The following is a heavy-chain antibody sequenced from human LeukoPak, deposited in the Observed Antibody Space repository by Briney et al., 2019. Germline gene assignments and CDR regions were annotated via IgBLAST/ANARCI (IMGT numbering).Heavy chain of an antibody. CDR3: ARDLGVVVVAARDY. V-gene: IGHV3-30-3*01. J-gene: IGHJ4*02. CDR1: GFTFSSYA. CDR2: ISYDGSNK. D-gene: IGHD2-15*01. Sequence: GRSLRLSCAASGFTFSSYAMHWVRQAPGKGLEWVAVISYDGSNKYYADSVKGRFTISRDNSKNTLYLQMNSLRAEDTAVYYCARDLGVVVVAARDYGGQGTLVTVSS.